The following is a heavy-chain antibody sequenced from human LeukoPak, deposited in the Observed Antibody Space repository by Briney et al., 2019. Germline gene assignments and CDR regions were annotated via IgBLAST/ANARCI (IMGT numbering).Heavy chain of an antibody. CDR2: IYSGGNT. CDR3: ARRAGEYSHPYDY. CDR1: GGSISSSSYY. D-gene: IGHD4-17*01. J-gene: IGHJ4*02. V-gene: IGHV3-53*01. Sequence: ETLSLTCTVSGGSISSSSYYWGWIRQPPGKGLEWVSFIYSGGNTHYSDSVKGRFTISRDNSKNTLYLQMNSLRADDTAVYYCARRAGEYSHPYDYWGQGTLVTVSS.